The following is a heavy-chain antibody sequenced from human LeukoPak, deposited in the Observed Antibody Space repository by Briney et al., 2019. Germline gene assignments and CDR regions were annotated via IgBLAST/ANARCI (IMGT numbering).Heavy chain of an antibody. Sequence: PSETLSLTCTVSGGSISSYYWSWIRQPPGKGLEWIGYIYYSGSTNYNPSLKSRVTISVDTSKNQFSLKLSSVTAADTAVYYCARHFQDMTTVTPFDYWGQGTLVTVSS. V-gene: IGHV4-59*08. CDR2: IYYSGST. D-gene: IGHD4-17*01. CDR1: GGSISSYY. CDR3: ARHFQDMTTVTPFDY. J-gene: IGHJ4*02.